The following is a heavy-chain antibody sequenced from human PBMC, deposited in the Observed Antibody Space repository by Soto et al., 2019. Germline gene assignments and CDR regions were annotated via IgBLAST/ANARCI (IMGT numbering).Heavy chain of an antibody. V-gene: IGHV4-34*01. D-gene: IGHD2-8*01. CDR3: AKTIRYNGYCTNGVCPVGAFDI. J-gene: IGHJ3*02. CDR2: INHSGST. Sequence: QVQLQQWGAGLLKPSETLSLTCAVYGGSFSGYYWSWIRQPPGKGLEWIGEINHSGSTNYNPSLKRRVTISVDTSKNQFSLKLSSVTAADTAVYYCAKTIRYNGYCTNGVCPVGAFDIWGQGTMVTVSS. CDR1: GGSFSGYY.